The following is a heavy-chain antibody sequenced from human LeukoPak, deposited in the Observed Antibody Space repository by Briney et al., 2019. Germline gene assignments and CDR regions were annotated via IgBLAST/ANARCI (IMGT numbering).Heavy chain of an antibody. CDR3: AGYCSSTSCRAMRSNWFDP. D-gene: IGHD2-2*01. CDR2: IYYSGST. V-gene: IGHV4-59*01. J-gene: IGHJ5*02. Sequence: PSETLSLTCTVSGGSISSYYWSWIRQPPGKGLEWIGYIYYSGSTNYNPSLKSRVTISVDTSKNQFSLKLSSVTAADTAVYYCAGYCSSTSCRAMRSNWFDPWGQGTLVTVS. CDR1: GGSISSYY.